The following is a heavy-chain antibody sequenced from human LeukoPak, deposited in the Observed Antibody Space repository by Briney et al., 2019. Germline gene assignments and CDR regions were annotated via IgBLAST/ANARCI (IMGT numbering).Heavy chain of an antibody. CDR2: IYYSGST. CDR1: GVSISSYY. D-gene: IGHD6-13*01. J-gene: IGHJ4*02. CDR3: ATLIAAPGSADY. V-gene: IGHV4-59*08. Sequence: PSETLSLTCTVSGVSISSYYWSWVRQPPGKGLEWIGYIYYSGSTNYNPSLKSRVTISVDTSKNQFSLKLSSVTAADTAVYYCATLIAAPGSADYWGQGTLVTVSS.